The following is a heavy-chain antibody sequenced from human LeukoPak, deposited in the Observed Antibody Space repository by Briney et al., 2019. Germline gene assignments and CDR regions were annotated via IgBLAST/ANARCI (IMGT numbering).Heavy chain of an antibody. Sequence: SETLSLTCTVSGGSISSYYWSWIRQPPGKGLEWIGYIYYSGSTNYNPSLKSRVTISVDTSKNQFSLKLSSVTAADTAVYYYARHKMIANDAFDIWGQGTMVTVSS. V-gene: IGHV4-59*08. CDR2: IYYSGST. CDR3: ARHKMIANDAFDI. CDR1: GGSISSYY. J-gene: IGHJ3*02. D-gene: IGHD3-22*01.